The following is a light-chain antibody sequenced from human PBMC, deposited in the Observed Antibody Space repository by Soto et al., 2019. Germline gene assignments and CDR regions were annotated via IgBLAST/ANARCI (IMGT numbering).Light chain of an antibody. J-gene: IGKJ2*01. CDR1: QTVNGW. CDR2: QAS. V-gene: IGKV1-5*03. Sequence: DIQMTQYPSTLSASVGDRVPITCRASQTVNGWLAWYQQKPGEAPKLLIYQASSLESGAPSRFSGSGSGTEFTLTISSLQPDDFATYYCQHYNSYPYTFGQGTKLEIK. CDR3: QHYNSYPYT.